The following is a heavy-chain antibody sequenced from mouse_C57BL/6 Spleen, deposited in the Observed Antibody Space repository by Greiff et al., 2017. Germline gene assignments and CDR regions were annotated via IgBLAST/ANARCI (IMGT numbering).Heavy chain of an antibody. Sequence: VQLQQSGAELARPGASVTMSCKASGYTFTSYTMHWVKQRPGQGLDWIGYINPSSGYTNYNQKFKDKATLTEDKSSSTAYMQLSSLTSEDSAVYYCARGYDSNYEVDYWGQGTTLTVSS. CDR3: ARGYDSNYEVDY. CDR2: INPSSGYT. CDR1: GYTFTSYT. D-gene: IGHD2-5*01. V-gene: IGHV1-4*01. J-gene: IGHJ2*01.